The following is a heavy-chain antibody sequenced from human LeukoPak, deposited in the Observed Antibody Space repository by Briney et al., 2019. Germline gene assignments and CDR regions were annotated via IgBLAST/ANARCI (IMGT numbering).Heavy chain of an antibody. CDR3: AKAGGYCSSTSCPSYYYYGMDV. CDR1: GFTFSSYA. D-gene: IGHD2-2*01. V-gene: IGHV3-23*01. Sequence: GGSLRLSCAASGFTFSSYAMSWVRQAPGKGLEWVSAISGSGGSTYYADSVKGRFTISRDNSKNTLYLQMNSLRAEDTAVYYCAKAGGYCSSTSCPSYYYYGMDVWGQGTLVTVSS. J-gene: IGHJ6*02. CDR2: ISGSGGST.